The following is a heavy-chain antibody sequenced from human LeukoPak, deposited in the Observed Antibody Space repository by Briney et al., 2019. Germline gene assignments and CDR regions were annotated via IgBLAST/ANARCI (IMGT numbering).Heavy chain of an antibody. J-gene: IGHJ4*02. CDR1: GGSFSGYY. CDR3: ARHSRSARRFDY. Sequence: SETLSLTCAVYGGSFSGYYWSWIRQPPGKGLEWIGEINHSGSTNYNPSLKSRVTISVDTSKNQFSLKLSSVTAADTAVYYCARHSRSARRFDYWGQGTLVTVSS. V-gene: IGHV4-34*01. D-gene: IGHD2-21*01. CDR2: INHSGST.